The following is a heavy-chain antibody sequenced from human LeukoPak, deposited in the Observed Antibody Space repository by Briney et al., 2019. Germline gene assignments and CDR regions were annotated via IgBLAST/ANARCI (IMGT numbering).Heavy chain of an antibody. CDR1: GGTFSSYA. V-gene: IGHV1-69*05. CDR2: IIPIFGTA. J-gene: IGHJ5*02. D-gene: IGHD4-17*01. Sequence: SVKVSCKASGGTFSSYAISWVRQAPGQGLEWMGRIIPIFGTANYAQKFQGRVTITTDESTSTASMELSSLRSEDTAVYYCARDYGDYGNWFDPWGQGTLVTVSS. CDR3: ARDYGDYGNWFDP.